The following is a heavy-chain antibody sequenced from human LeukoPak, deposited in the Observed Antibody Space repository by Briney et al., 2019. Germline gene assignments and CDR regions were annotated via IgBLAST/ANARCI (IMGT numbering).Heavy chain of an antibody. CDR3: ARDTSNFWSGFRYYYYGVDV. D-gene: IGHD3-3*01. CDR1: GYTFTGYY. CDR2: ISAYNGNT. J-gene: IGHJ6*02. V-gene: IGHV1-18*04. Sequence: ASVKVSCKASGYTFTGYYMHWVRQAPGQGLEWMGWISAYNGNTNYAQKLQGRVTMTTDTSTSTAYMELRSLRSDDTAVYYCARDTSNFWSGFRYYYYGVDVWGQGTTVTVSS.